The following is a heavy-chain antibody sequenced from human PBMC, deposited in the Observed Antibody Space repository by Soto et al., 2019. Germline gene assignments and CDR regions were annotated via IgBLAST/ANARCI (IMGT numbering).Heavy chain of an antibody. Sequence: EVQLLESGGGLVQPGGSLRLSCAASGFTFSNYAMSWVRQAPGKGLEWVSAVYGGGGSTYYADSVKGRFTISRDNSKNTLSLEINSLRAEDTAVYYCTKLRTITTGASDCWGQGTLVTVSS. CDR2: VYGGGGST. CDR1: GFTFSNYA. V-gene: IGHV3-23*01. J-gene: IGHJ4*02. CDR3: TKLRTITTGASDC. D-gene: IGHD1-1*01.